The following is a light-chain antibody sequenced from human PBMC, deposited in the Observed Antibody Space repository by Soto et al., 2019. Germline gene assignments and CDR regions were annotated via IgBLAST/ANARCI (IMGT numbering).Light chain of an antibody. CDR3: QQYGSSLT. V-gene: IGKV3-15*01. CDR2: GAS. CDR1: QSVSSN. J-gene: IGKJ5*01. Sequence: EMVMTQSPATLSVSPGERAALSCRASQSVSSNLAWYQQKPGQAPRLLIYGASTRAAGIPDRFSGSGSGTDFTLTISRLEPEDFAFYYCQQYGSSLTFGQGTRLEIK.